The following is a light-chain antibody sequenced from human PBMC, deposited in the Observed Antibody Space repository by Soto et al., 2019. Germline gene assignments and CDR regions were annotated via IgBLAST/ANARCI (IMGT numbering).Light chain of an antibody. CDR1: SSNIGAGYD. CDR2: GNS. V-gene: IGLV1-40*01. J-gene: IGLJ1*01. CDR3: QSYDSSLSGYV. Sequence: QSVLTQPPSVSGAPGQRVTISCTGSSSNIGAGYDVHWYQQLPGTAPKLLIYGNSNRPSGVPDRFSGSKSGTSASLAITGIQADDEADYYCQSYDSSLSGYVFGTGPKLTVL.